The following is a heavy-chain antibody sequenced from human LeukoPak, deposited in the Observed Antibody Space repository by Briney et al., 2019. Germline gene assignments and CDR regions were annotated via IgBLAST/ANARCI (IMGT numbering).Heavy chain of an antibody. V-gene: IGHV3-48*03. J-gene: IGHJ4*02. CDR3: ARQHYYDSSGSPYYFDY. Sequence: PGGSLRLSCAASGFTFSSYEMNWVRQAPGKGLEWVSYISSSGSTIYYADSVKGRFTISRDNAKNSLYLQMNSLRAEDTAVYYCARQHYYDSSGSPYYFDYWGQGTLVTVSS. CDR1: GFTFSSYE. D-gene: IGHD3-22*01. CDR2: ISSSGSTI.